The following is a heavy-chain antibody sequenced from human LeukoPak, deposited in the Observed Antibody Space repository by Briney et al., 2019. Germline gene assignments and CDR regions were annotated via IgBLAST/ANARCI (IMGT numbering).Heavy chain of an antibody. CDR3: ARQAYCGGDCYSVGLYYYYYMDV. V-gene: IGHV3-30*04. Sequence: GGSLRLSCAASGFTFSSYAMSWVRQAPDKGLEWVAVISYDGSNKYYADSVKGRFTISRDNSKNTLYLQMNSLRAEDTALYYCARQAYCGGDCYSVGLYYYYYMDVWGKGTTVTVSS. CDR1: GFTFSSYA. CDR2: ISYDGSNK. D-gene: IGHD2-21*02. J-gene: IGHJ6*03.